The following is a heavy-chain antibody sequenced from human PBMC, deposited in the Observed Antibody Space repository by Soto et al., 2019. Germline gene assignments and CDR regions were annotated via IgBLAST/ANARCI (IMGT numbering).Heavy chain of an antibody. D-gene: IGHD5-12*01. CDR3: TTWTGTA. Sequence: EVQLVESGGGLVKPGGSLRLSCAASGFTFSNVWMSWVRQAPGKGLDWVGRIRTKTDGGEADYAAPLNARFIVSRDDSKNTLFLKMNSLKTEDTAVYYCTTWTGTAWGQGTLVTVSS. V-gene: IGHV3-15*01. J-gene: IGHJ4*02. CDR1: GFTFSNVW. CDR2: IRTKTDGGEA.